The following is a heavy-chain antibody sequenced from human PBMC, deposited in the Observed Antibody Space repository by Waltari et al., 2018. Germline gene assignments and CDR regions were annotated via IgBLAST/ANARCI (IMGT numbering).Heavy chain of an antibody. V-gene: IGHV1-69-2*01. CDR3: AAALGGGISASRPFHF. CDR2: LDPEDGQA. J-gene: IGHJ3*01. CDR1: GDTFTDNY. D-gene: IGHD3-10*01. Sequence: EVQLLQSGAEVKKPGTPVQISCKVSGDTFTDNYIHWIQPAPGKGLQWMGLLDPEDGQAVYAEKFQGRVTMTADTSIHTAYMELTSLTSEDTAFYYCAAALGGGISASRPFHFWGQGTMITVSS.